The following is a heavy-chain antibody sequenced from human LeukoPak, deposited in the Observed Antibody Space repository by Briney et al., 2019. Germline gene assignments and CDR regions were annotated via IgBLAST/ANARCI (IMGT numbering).Heavy chain of an antibody. CDR2: ISSGGSTI. Sequence: GGSLRLSCAASGFTFSDSYMSWIRQAPGKGLEWVSYISSGGSTIHYADSVQGRFTISRDNSKSSLYLQMNSPRAEDTAVYYCARIGSYGSGYYHYYYMDVWGKGTTVTVSS. J-gene: IGHJ6*03. V-gene: IGHV3-11*04. D-gene: IGHD3-10*01. CDR1: GFTFSDSY. CDR3: ARIGSYGSGYYHYYYMDV.